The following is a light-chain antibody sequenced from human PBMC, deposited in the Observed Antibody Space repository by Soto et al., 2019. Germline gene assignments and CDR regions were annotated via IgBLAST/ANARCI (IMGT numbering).Light chain of an antibody. J-gene: IGKJ1*01. CDR1: QSITNN. V-gene: IGKV1-39*01. Sequence: DIQMTQSPSSLSTSVGDRVTITCRASQSITNNLNWYQQKPGRVPKLLIYAASRLQSGVPSRFSGSGSGTDFTLTISSLQPEDFATYYCQQSYITPWTFGQGTKVEIK. CDR3: QQSYITPWT. CDR2: AAS.